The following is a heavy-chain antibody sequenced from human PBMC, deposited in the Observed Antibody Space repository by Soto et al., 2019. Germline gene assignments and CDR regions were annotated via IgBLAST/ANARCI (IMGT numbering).Heavy chain of an antibody. CDR3: TTGYCDTSRYCSGGSCYCGY. CDR2: IKSKTDGGTT. D-gene: IGHD2-15*01. CDR1: GFTFSNAW. Sequence: GGSLRLSCAASGFTFSNAWMSWVRQAPGKGLEWVGRIKSKTDGGTTDYAAPVKGRFTISRDDSKNTLYLQMNSLKTEDTAVYYCTTGYCDTSRYCSGGSCYCGYWGQGTLVTVSS. J-gene: IGHJ4*02. V-gene: IGHV3-15*01.